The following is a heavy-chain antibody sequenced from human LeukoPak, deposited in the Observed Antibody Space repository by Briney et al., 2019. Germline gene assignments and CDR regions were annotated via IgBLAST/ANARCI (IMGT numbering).Heavy chain of an antibody. D-gene: IGHD3-22*01. CDR1: GGSFSGYY. CDR3: AALSDSSGYSNHY. J-gene: IGHJ4*02. Sequence: SETLSLTCAVYGGSFSGYYWSWIRQPPGKGLEWIGEINHSGSTNYNPSLKSRVTISVDTSKNQLSLKLSSVTAADTAVYYCAALSDSSGYSNHYWGQGTLVTVSS. CDR2: INHSGST. V-gene: IGHV4-34*01.